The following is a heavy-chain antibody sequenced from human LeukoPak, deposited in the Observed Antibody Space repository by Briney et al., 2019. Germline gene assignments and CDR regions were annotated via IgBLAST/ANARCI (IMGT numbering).Heavy chain of an antibody. CDR1: GGSISSSSYY. CDR2: IYYSGTT. Sequence: MTSETLSLTCTVSGGSISSSSYYWGWIRQPPGKGLEWIGSIYYSGTTYYNPSLKSRVTISVDTSKNQFSLKVNSVTAADTSVYYCATTGGAAGTRDCWGQGTLVTVSS. CDR3: ATTGGAAGTRDC. V-gene: IGHV4-39*01. J-gene: IGHJ4*02. D-gene: IGHD6-13*01.